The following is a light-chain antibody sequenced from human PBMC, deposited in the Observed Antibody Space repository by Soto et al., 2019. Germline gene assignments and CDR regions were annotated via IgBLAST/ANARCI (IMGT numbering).Light chain of an antibody. Sequence: ALTQPASVSGSPGQSITISCTGTSSDVGGYIYVSWYQQHPGKAPKLMIYEVSNRPSGVSSRFSGSKSANTASLTISGLQAEDEADYYCSSYSSSNTLYVFGTGTKVTVL. CDR2: EVS. V-gene: IGLV2-14*01. CDR1: SSDVGGYIY. J-gene: IGLJ1*01. CDR3: SSYSSSNTLYV.